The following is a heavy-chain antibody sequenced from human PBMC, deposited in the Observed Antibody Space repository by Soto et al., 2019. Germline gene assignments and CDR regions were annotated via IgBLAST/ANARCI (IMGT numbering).Heavy chain of an antibody. D-gene: IGHD6-19*01. CDR1: GFSFGSYA. CDR3: ARDPVAVTGSDVDW. V-gene: IGHV3-30-3*01. J-gene: IGHJ4*01. CDR2: ISYHGREI. Sequence: PGGSLRLSCEVSGFSFGSYAFYWVRQAPGKGLEWLSVISYHGREIYYADSVKDRFTISRDNFKKTVYLQMNSLRSDDTALYYCARDPVAVTGSDVDWWGQGPLVTVS.